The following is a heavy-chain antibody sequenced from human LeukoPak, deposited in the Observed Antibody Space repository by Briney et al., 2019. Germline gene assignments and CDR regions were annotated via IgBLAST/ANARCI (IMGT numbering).Heavy chain of an antibody. J-gene: IGHJ4*02. V-gene: IGHV4-30-4*08. CDR1: GGSISSGDYY. CDR2: IYYSGST. D-gene: IGHD5-24*01. Sequence: SQTLSLTCTVSGGSISSGDYYWSWIRQPPGKGLEWIGYIYYSGSTYYNPSLKSRVTISVDTSENQFSLKLSSVTAADTAVYYCARASAPTDGYNYEYYFDYWGQGTLVTVSS. CDR3: ARASAPTDGYNYEYYFDY.